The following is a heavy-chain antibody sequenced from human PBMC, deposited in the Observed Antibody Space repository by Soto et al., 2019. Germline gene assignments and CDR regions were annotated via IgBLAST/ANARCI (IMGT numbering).Heavy chain of an antibody. V-gene: IGHV4-61*01. CDR1: GGSVSSGSYY. Sequence: SETLSLTCTVSGGSVSSGSYYWSWIRQPPGKGLEWIGYIYYSGSTNYNPSLKSRVPISVDTSKKQFSLKLSSVTAADTAVYYCASGNCSGGSCFPYYFDYWGQGTLVTVSS. CDR2: IYYSGST. CDR3: ASGNCSGGSCFPYYFDY. J-gene: IGHJ4*02. D-gene: IGHD2-15*01.